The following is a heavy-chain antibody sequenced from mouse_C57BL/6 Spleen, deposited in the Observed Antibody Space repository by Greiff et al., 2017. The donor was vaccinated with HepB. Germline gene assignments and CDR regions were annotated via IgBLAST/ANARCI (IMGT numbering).Heavy chain of an antibody. CDR3: ARGGYSNLYAMDY. J-gene: IGHJ4*01. D-gene: IGHD2-5*01. V-gene: IGHV1-82*01. CDR1: GYAFSSSW. CDR2: IYPGDGDT. Sequence: QVQLQQSGPELVKPGASVKISCKASGYAFSSSWMNWVKQRPGKGLEWIGRIYPGDGDTNYNGKFKGKATLTADKSSSTAYMQLSSLTSEDSAVYFCARGGYSNLYAMDYWGHGTSVTVSS.